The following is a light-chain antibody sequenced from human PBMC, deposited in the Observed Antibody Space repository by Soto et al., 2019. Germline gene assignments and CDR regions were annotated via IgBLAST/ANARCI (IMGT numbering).Light chain of an antibody. V-gene: IGLV1-40*01. J-gene: IGLJ1*01. Sequence: QSVLSQPPSVSGAPGQRITISCTGSSSNIGANYDVHWYRQLPGTAPKLLIYGDNNRPSGVPDRFSGSKSGTSASLAISGLQSEDEADYYCAAYDDSLDGQVFGTGTKVTVL. CDR2: GDN. CDR3: AAYDDSLDGQV. CDR1: SSNIGANYD.